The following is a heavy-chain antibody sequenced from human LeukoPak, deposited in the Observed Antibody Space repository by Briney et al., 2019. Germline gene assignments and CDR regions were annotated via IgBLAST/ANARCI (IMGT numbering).Heavy chain of an antibody. Sequence: SETLSLTCTVSGGSISSYYWGWIRQPPGKGLEWIGSIYYSGSTYYNPSLKSRVTISVDTSKNQFSLKLSSVTAADTAVYCCASTYDSNPLGQGTLVTVSS. CDR3: ASTYDSNP. J-gene: IGHJ5*02. D-gene: IGHD3-22*01. V-gene: IGHV4-39*07. CDR2: IYYSGST. CDR1: GGSISSYY.